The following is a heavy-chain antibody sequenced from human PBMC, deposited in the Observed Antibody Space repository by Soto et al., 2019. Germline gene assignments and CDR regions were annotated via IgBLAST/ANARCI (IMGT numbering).Heavy chain of an antibody. CDR3: AKGYSYGVLEPLGY. Sequence: EVQLVESGGGLVQPGRSLRLSCAASGFTFDDYAMHWVRQAPGKGLEWVSGISWNSGIIDYADSVKGRFAISRDNAKNSLYLQMNSLRAEETGWYYCAKGYSYGVLEPLGYWGQGTLVTVSS. CDR2: ISWNSGII. J-gene: IGHJ4*02. V-gene: IGHV3-9*01. D-gene: IGHD5-18*01. CDR1: GFTFDDYA.